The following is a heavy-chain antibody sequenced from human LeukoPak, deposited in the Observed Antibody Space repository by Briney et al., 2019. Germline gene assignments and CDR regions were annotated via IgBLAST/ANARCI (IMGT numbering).Heavy chain of an antibody. V-gene: IGHV3-21*01. CDR2: MSSGSMCI. CDR3: ERDRPSGPARLFAVQ. Sequence: GGSLRLSCAASGLTFSSYSMTWVRQAPGKGLEWVSSMSSGSMCIYYADSVRGRFTISRDNAKNSLYLLMNNLRAEDTAVYYCERDRPSGPARLFAVQWGQGSLVTVSS. J-gene: IGHJ4*02. D-gene: IGHD3-3*01. CDR1: GLTFSSYS.